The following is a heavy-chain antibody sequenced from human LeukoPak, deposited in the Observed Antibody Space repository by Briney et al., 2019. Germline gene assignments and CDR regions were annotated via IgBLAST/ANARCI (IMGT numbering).Heavy chain of an antibody. CDR3: AKRRYYDFWSGYPYFDY. D-gene: IGHD3-3*01. CDR1: GFTFSSYA. V-gene: IGHV3-23*01. Sequence: GGSLRLPCAASGFTFSSYAMSWVRQAPGKGLEWVSAISGSGGSTYYADSVKGRFTISRDNSKNTLYLQMNSLRAEDTAVYYCAKRRYYDFWSGYPYFDYWGQGTLVTVSS. J-gene: IGHJ4*02. CDR2: ISGSGGST.